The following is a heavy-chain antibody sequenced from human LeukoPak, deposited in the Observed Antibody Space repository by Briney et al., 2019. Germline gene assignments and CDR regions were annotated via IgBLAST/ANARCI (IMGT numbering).Heavy chain of an antibody. Sequence: GGTLRLSCAASGFTFSTFDMSWVRQAPGKGLQWVSTISGAGRTTLFADSVKGRFSISRDNSNNKVFLQMNSLRVEDTAVYYCAKASDFDSSGFPIDVFDFWGQGLLVSDPS. CDR3: AKASDFDSSGFPIDVFDF. D-gene: IGHD3-22*01. CDR2: ISGAGRTT. CDR1: GFTFSTFD. J-gene: IGHJ4*02. V-gene: IGHV3-23*01.